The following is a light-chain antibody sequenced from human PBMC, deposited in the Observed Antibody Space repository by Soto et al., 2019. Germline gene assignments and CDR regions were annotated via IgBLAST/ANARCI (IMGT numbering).Light chain of an antibody. CDR3: QQLNSYPLT. V-gene: IGKV1-9*01. CDR2: AAS. Sequence: DIQMTQSPSTLSGSVGDRVTITCGASQTISSWLAWYQQKPGKAPKLLIYAASTLQSGVPSRFSGSGSGTEFTLTISSLQPEDFATYYCQQLNSYPLTVGEGTKVEIK. J-gene: IGKJ4*01. CDR1: QTISSW.